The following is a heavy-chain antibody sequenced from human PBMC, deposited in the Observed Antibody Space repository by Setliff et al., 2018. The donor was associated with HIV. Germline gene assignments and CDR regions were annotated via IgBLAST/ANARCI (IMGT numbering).Heavy chain of an antibody. V-gene: IGHV3-23*01. CDR3: AKGTYSYDSSGPDY. D-gene: IGHD3-22*01. J-gene: IGHJ4*02. CDR1: GFTFSSYA. Sequence: PGGSLRLSCAASGFTFSSYAMNWVRQAPGKGLEWVPVIGGSGGSTYYADSVKGRFTISRDNSKNTLYLQMNSLRAEDTAVYYCAKGTYSYDSSGPDYWGQGTLVTVSS. CDR2: IGGSGGST.